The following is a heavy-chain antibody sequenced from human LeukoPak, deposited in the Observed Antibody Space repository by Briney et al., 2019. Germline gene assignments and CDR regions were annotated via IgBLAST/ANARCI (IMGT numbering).Heavy chain of an antibody. V-gene: IGHV3-30*18. J-gene: IGHJ4*02. D-gene: IGHD4-17*01. Sequence: SGGSLRLSCAASGFTFSSYGMHWVRQAPGKGLEWVAVISYDGSNKYYADSVKGRFTISRDNSKNTLYLQMNSLRAEDTAVYYCAKETVTTDIDYWGQGTLVTVSS. CDR1: GFTFSSYG. CDR3: AKETVTTDIDY. CDR2: ISYDGSNK.